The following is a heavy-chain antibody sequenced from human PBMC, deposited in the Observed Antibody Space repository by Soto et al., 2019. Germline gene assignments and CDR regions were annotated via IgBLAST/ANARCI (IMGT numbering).Heavy chain of an antibody. CDR2: SIPIFGTA. V-gene: IGHV1-69*13. J-gene: IGHJ4*02. CDR1: GGRLSNCV. D-gene: IGHD3-3*01. CDR3: ARAPILVGVTPYENYFDS. Sequence: SVKVSCKASGGRLSNCVISWVRQAPGQGLEWMGGSIPIFGTANYAQKFQGRVTIIADESTSTAYMEVTSLRSEDTAVYYCARAPILVGVTPYENYFDSWGQGTLVTVSS.